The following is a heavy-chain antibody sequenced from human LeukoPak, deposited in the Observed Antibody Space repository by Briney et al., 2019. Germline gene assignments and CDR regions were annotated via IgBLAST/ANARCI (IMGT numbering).Heavy chain of an antibody. J-gene: IGHJ4*02. CDR2: INPNSGGT. V-gene: IGHV1-2*02. CDR1: GYTFTGYY. CDR3: ARVPSSWIKRSLPFDY. Sequence: ASVKVSCKASGYTFTGYYMHWVRQAPGQGLEWMGWINPNSGGTNYAQKFQGRVTMTRDTSISTAHMELSRLRSDDTAVYYCARVPSSWIKRSLPFDYWGQGTLVTVSS. D-gene: IGHD2-2*01.